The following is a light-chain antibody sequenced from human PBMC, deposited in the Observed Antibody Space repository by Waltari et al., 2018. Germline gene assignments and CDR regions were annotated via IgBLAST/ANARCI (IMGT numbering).Light chain of an antibody. Sequence: QSVLTQPTSVSGAPGQRVTISRTGRSSNIGTGYDVPCYQQLPGTAPKLPIYGNSNRPSGVPDRFSGSKSGTSASLAITGLQAEDEADYYCQSYDSSLSGWVFGGGTKLTVL. CDR3: QSYDSSLSGWV. CDR2: GNS. CDR1: SSNIGTGYD. J-gene: IGLJ3*02. V-gene: IGLV1-40*01.